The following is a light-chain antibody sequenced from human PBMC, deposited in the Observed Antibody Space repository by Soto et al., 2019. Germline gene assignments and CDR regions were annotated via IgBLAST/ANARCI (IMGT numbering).Light chain of an antibody. CDR1: QSGSSN. J-gene: IGKJ1*01. CDR3: QQFNSSPGT. Sequence: EIVMTQSPATLSVSPGERANLSCRATQSGSSNLAWYQQKPCQAPRLLIYGPSTRATGIPARFSGSGSGTEFTLTISSLQSEDSAVYSCQQFNSSPGTFGRGTKVEIK. CDR2: GPS. V-gene: IGKV3-15*01.